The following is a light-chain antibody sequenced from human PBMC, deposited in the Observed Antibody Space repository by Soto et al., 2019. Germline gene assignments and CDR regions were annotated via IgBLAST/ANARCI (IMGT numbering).Light chain of an antibody. CDR2: DVT. Sequence: QSVLTQPASVSGSPGQSITISCTGTSSDVGGYYSVSWYQQHPGKAPKLMIYDVTNRPSGVSNRFSGSKSGNTASLTISGLQDEDEADYYCSSYTSSSTDVFGTGTKLTVL. CDR1: SSDVGGYYS. V-gene: IGLV2-14*01. J-gene: IGLJ1*01. CDR3: SSYTSSSTDV.